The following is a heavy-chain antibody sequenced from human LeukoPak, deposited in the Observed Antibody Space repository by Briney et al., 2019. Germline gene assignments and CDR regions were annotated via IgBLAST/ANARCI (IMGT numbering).Heavy chain of an antibody. CDR1: GFTFSSYG. J-gene: IGHJ3*02. CDR3: ASENERPDAFDI. CDR2: ISYDGSNK. V-gene: IGHV3-30*03. Sequence: GGSLRLSCAASGFTFSSYGMHWVRQAPGKGLEWVAVISYDGSNKYYADSVKGRFTISRDNSKNTLYLQMNSLRAEDTAVYYCASENERPDAFDIWGQGTMVTVSS.